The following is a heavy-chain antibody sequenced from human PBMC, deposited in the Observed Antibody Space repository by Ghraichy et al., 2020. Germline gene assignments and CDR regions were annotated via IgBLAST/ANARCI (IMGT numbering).Heavy chain of an antibody. Sequence: SETLSLTCNVSGGSISSDDYYWGWILQPPGKDLEWIGYISYSGLTYYNPSLTSRLTISEDTSKNQFSLHLSSVTAADTAVYYCARAFYFDANGYSDAFDVWRQGTLVTVA. CDR1: GGSISSDDYY. V-gene: IGHV4-30-4*01. J-gene: IGHJ3*01. CDR2: ISYSGLT. D-gene: IGHD2-8*01. CDR3: ARAFYFDANGYSDAFDV.